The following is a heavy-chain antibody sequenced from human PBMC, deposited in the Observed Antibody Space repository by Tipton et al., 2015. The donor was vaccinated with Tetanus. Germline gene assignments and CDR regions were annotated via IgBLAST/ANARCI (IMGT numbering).Heavy chain of an antibody. J-gene: IGHJ4*02. CDR1: GGSISSSSYY. Sequence: TLSLTCTVSGGSISSSSYYWGWIRQPPGKGLEWIGSIYYSGSTYYNPSLKSRVTISVDTSKNQFSLKLSSVTAADTAVYYCARGRVDGIVVVPAAMSSSGLLFDYWGQGTLVTVSS. V-gene: IGHV4-39*01. CDR2: IYYSGST. D-gene: IGHD2-2*01. CDR3: ARGRVDGIVVVPAAMSSSGLLFDY.